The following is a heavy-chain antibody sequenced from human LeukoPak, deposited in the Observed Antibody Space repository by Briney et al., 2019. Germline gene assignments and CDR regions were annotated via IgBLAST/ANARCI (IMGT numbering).Heavy chain of an antibody. CDR3: ARDQGTYGPLDY. V-gene: IGHV3-30*04. D-gene: IGHD3-10*01. CDR2: ISFDGSKK. Sequence: PRGSLRLSCAASGFTSSSFAMHWVRQAPGKGLEWVAVISFDGSKKQYVDSVKGRFSFSRDHSKNTLYLQMNSLRAEDTAVYYCARDQGTYGPLDYWGQGTLVTVSP. J-gene: IGHJ4*02. CDR1: GFTSSSFA.